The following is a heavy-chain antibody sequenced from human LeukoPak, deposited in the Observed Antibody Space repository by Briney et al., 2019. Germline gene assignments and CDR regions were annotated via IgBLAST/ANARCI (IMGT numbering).Heavy chain of an antibody. Sequence: GESLKISCQGSEYIFSTYWIGWVRQVPGKGLEWMAVIYPGDSRTRYNPSFQGQVTISADKTISTAYLQGSSLKASDTAMYYCACRKFTSLWFDPWGQGTLVTVSS. CDR1: EYIFSTYW. CDR2: IYPGDSRT. J-gene: IGHJ5*02. CDR3: ACRKFTSLWFDP. D-gene: IGHD2-2*01. V-gene: IGHV5-51*01.